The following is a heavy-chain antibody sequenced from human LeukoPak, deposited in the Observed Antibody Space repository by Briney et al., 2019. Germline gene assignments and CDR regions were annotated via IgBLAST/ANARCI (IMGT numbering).Heavy chain of an antibody. CDR3: ARGRYSYGFFSPYYFDY. Sequence: KTGGSLRLSCAASGFTFSSYSMNWVRQAPGKGLEWVSSISSSSSYIYYADSVKGRFTISRDNAKNTLYLQMNSLRAEDTAVYYCARGRYSYGFFSPYYFDYWGQGTLVTVSS. CDR1: GFTFSSYS. V-gene: IGHV3-21*01. CDR2: ISSSSSYI. J-gene: IGHJ4*02. D-gene: IGHD5-18*01.